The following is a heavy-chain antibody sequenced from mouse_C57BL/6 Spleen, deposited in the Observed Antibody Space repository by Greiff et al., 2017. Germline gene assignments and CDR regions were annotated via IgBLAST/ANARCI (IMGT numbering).Heavy chain of an antibody. V-gene: IGHV1-15*01. J-gene: IGHJ3*01. D-gene: IGHD1-1*01. CDR2: IDPETGGT. CDR3: TREDGIYYGSSYEAWFAY. Sequence: QVQLKQSGAELVRPGASVTLSCKASGYTFTDYEMHWVKQTPVHGLEWIGAIDPETGGTAYNQKFKGKAILTADKSSSTAYMELRSLTSEDSAVYYCTREDGIYYGSSYEAWFAYWGQGTLVTVSA. CDR1: GYTFTDYE.